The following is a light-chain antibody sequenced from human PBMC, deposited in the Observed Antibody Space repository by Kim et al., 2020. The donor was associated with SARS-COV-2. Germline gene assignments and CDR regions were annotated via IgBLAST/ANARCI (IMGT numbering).Light chain of an antibody. V-gene: IGKV1-33*01. Sequence: APVGDRVTTTCPASQDISKSCKWYQQKPGKAPQLLIYDAYNLETVVPSRGSGSGSGTDYTLTTSSLQPEDIATYYCEQYDNLPLTLCGGTKVEIK. CDR1: QDISKS. CDR3: EQYDNLPLT. J-gene: IGKJ4*01. CDR2: DAY.